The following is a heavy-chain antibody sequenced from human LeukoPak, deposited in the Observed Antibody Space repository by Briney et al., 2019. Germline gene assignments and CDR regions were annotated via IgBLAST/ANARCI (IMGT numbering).Heavy chain of an antibody. Sequence: SETLSLTCTVSGGSISSSFYYWGWIRQPPGKGLEWIGSIYYSENTYYNPFLKSRVTISVDTSKNHFSLQLSSVTAADTAVYYCARVKRASSVTIFGVVPDYWGQGTLVTVSS. V-gene: IGHV4-39*02. CDR2: IYYSENT. CDR1: GGSISSSFYY. D-gene: IGHD3-3*01. J-gene: IGHJ4*02. CDR3: ARVKRASSVTIFGVVPDY.